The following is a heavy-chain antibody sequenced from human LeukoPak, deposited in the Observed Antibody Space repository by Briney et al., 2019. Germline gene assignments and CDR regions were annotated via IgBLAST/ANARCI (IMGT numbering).Heavy chain of an antibody. CDR3: AKNHDSSGYYYVGYYYYYMDV. D-gene: IGHD3-22*01. Sequence: GGSLRLSCTASGFTFGSYAMSWVRQAPGKGLEWVSLISWDGGSTYYADSVKGRFTISRDNSKNSLYLQMNSLRAEDTALYYCAKNHDSSGYYYVGYYYYYMDVWGKGTTVTVSS. J-gene: IGHJ6*03. CDR1: GFTFGSYA. V-gene: IGHV3-43D*04. CDR2: ISWDGGST.